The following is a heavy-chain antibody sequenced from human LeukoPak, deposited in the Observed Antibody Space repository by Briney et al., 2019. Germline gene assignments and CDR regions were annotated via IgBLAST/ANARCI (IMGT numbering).Heavy chain of an antibody. CDR2: IYSGGST. V-gene: IGHV3-53*01. Sequence: GGSLRLSCAASGFTFSSYWMHWVRQAPGKGLEWVSFIYSGGSTHYSDSVKGRFTISRDNSKNTLYLQMNSLRAEDTAVYYCARRAGAYSHPYDYWGQGTLVTVSS. CDR1: GFTFSSYW. CDR3: ARRAGAYSHPYDY. D-gene: IGHD4/OR15-4a*01. J-gene: IGHJ4*02.